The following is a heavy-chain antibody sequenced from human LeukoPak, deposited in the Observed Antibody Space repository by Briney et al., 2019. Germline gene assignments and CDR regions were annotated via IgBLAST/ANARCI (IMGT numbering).Heavy chain of an antibody. D-gene: IGHD6-13*01. J-gene: IGHJ4*02. V-gene: IGHV3-30*18. Sequence: GGSLRLSCAASGFTFSSYGMHWVRQAPGKGLEWVAVISYDGSNKYYADSVKGRFTISRDNSKNTLYLQMNSLRAEDTAVYYCANAIAAAGDHDYWGQGTLVTVSS. CDR1: GFTFSSYG. CDR2: ISYDGSNK. CDR3: ANAIAAAGDHDY.